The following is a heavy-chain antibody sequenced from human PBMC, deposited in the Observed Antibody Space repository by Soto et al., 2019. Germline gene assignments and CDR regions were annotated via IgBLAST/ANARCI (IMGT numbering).Heavy chain of an antibody. CDR1: GGSISRGDSY. CDR2: IYSRRSS. J-gene: IGHJ4*02. D-gene: IGHD6-25*01. CDR3: ATISRLHYAGYFDF. V-gene: IGHV4-31*03. Sequence: TLSLTCTVSGGSISRGDSYWSWIRHHPGGALEWIQYIYSRRSSSYSPSLRSRVAISVDTCNNQFSLNLSSVSAADTAVDYCATISRLHYAGYFDFWGRGSLVTGSP.